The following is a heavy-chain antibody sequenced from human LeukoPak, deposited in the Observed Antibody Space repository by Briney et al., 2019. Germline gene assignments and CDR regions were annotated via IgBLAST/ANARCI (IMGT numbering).Heavy chain of an antibody. J-gene: IGHJ4*02. CDR2: IHHSGST. Sequence: PSETLSLTCTVSGYSISSGYYWGWIRQPPGKGLEWIGSIHHSGSTYYNPSLKSRVTMSVDTPKNEVSLKLTSVTAADTAVYFCARGGGTNDDFWSGYAYSFDYWGQGALVTVSS. V-gene: IGHV4-38-2*02. CDR1: GYSISSGYY. D-gene: IGHD3-3*01. CDR3: ARGGGTNDDFWSGYAYSFDY.